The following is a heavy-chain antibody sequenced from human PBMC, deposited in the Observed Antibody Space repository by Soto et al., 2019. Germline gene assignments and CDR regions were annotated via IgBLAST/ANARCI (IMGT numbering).Heavy chain of an antibody. Sequence: QITLKESGPTLVKPTQTLTLTCTFSGFSLSTSGVAVGWIRQPPGKALEWLELIYWDDDKRYSPSLKSRLTITKDPSKNQVVLTMTNVDPLDTATYYCARHSGTFDYWGQGILVTVSS. V-gene: IGHV2-5*02. J-gene: IGHJ4*02. CDR3: ARHSGTFDY. D-gene: IGHD1-26*01. CDR2: IYWDDDK. CDR1: GFSLSTSGVA.